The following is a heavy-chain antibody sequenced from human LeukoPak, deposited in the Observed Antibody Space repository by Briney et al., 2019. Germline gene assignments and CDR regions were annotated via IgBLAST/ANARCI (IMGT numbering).Heavy chain of an antibody. V-gene: IGHV3-30*02. CDR3: AKNSGYSYGSYFDH. CDR1: GFTFSSYG. Sequence: PGGSLRLSCAASGFTFSSYGMHWVRQAPGKGLEWVAFIRYDGSNKYYADSVKGRFTISRDNSKNTLYLQMNSLRAEDTAVYYCAKNSGYSYGSYFDHWGQGTLVTVSS. CDR2: IRYDGSNK. J-gene: IGHJ4*02. D-gene: IGHD5-18*01.